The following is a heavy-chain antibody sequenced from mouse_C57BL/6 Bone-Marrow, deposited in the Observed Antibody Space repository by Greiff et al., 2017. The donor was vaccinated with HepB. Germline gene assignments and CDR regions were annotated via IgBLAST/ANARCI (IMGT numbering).Heavy chain of an antibody. D-gene: IGHD1-1*01. V-gene: IGHV1-18*01. Sequence: VQLQQSGPELVKPGASVKIPCKASGYTFTDYNMDWVKQSHGKSLEWIGDINPNNGGTIYNQKFKGKATLTVDKSSSTAYMELRSLTSEDTAVYYCARKSYGSFYYYAMDYWGQGTSVTVSS. CDR2: INPNNGGT. CDR1: GYTFTDYN. CDR3: ARKSYGSFYYYAMDY. J-gene: IGHJ4*01.